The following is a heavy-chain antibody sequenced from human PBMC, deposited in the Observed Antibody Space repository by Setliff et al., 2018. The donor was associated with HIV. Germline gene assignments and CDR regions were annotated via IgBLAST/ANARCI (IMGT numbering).Heavy chain of an antibody. CDR1: GGSVMSSVYY. Sequence: PSETLSLTCSVSGGSVMSSVYYWAWIRQPTGKGLEWIGSISFSGTYLNPSLKSRVTISVDRSKDQFSLKMTSVTAADTAIYYCARSSTAGFDFWGQGTLVTAPQ. J-gene: IGHJ4*02. CDR2: ISFSGT. V-gene: IGHV4-39*07. D-gene: IGHD6-19*01. CDR3: ARSSTAGFDF.